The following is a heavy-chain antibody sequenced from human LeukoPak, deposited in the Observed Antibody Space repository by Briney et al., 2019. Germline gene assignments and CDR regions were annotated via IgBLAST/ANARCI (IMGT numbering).Heavy chain of an antibody. CDR3: ASQYYDYVWGSYQFDP. V-gene: IGHV4-4*09. Sequence: SETLSLTCTVSGGSISSYYWSWIRQPPGKGLEWIGYIYTSGSTNYNPSLKSRVTISVDTSKNHFPLKLSSVTAADTAVYYCASQYYDYVWGSYQFDPWGQGTLVTVSS. CDR1: GGSISSYY. J-gene: IGHJ5*02. CDR2: IYTSGST. D-gene: IGHD3-16*02.